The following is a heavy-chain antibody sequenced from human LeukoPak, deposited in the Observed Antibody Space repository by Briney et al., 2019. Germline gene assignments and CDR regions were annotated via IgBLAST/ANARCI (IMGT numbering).Heavy chain of an antibody. V-gene: IGHV1-8*03. CDR3: ARVRARGGNRPYYFDY. D-gene: IGHD4-23*01. CDR2: MNPNSGNT. J-gene: IGHJ4*02. CDR1: GYTFTSYG. Sequence: ASVKVSCKASGYTFTSYGINWVRQATGQGREWMGWMNPNSGNTGYAQKFQGRVTITRNTSISTAYMELSSLRSEDTAVYYCARVRARGGNRPYYFDYWGQGTLVTVSS.